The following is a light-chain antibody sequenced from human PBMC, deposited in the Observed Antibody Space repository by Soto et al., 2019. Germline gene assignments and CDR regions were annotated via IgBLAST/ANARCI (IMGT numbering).Light chain of an antibody. V-gene: IGKV3-20*01. CDR2: GAS. CDR1: QSVSSNF. Sequence: EIVLTQSPGTLSLSPGERATLSCRASQSVSSNFLAWYQQKPGQAPRLLIYGASNRATGIPDRFSGSGSGTDFTLTISRLEPEHFALYYCQHYGRSPITFGQGTRLEI. CDR3: QHYGRSPIT. J-gene: IGKJ5*01.